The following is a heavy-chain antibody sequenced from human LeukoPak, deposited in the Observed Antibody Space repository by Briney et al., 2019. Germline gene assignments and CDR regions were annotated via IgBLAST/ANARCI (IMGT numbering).Heavy chain of an antibody. V-gene: IGHV1-18*01. CDR3: ARDSRIYGDFVGYYYYMDV. CDR2: VSAYNGNT. Sequence: GASVKVSCKASGYTFTSYGISWVRQAPGQGLEWMGWVSAYNGNTNYAQKLQGRVTMTTDTSASTAYMELRSLRSDDTAVYYCARDSRIYGDFVGYYYYMDVWGKGTTVTISS. J-gene: IGHJ6*03. D-gene: IGHD4-17*01. CDR1: GYTFTSYG.